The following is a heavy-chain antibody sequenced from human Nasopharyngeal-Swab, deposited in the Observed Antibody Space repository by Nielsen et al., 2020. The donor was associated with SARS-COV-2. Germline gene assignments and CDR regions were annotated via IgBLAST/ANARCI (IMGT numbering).Heavy chain of an antibody. D-gene: IGHD2-2*01. CDR3: ARGEYAWFDP. J-gene: IGHJ5*02. CDR1: GFTFRTFA. CDR2: ISSNSNYI. V-gene: IGHV3-21*01. Sequence: GGSLRLSCAASGFTFRTFAMSWVRQAPGKGLEWVSSISSNSNYIYYADSVKGRFTISRDNAKNSLYLQMSSLRAEDTAVYHCARGEYAWFDPWGQGTLVTVSS.